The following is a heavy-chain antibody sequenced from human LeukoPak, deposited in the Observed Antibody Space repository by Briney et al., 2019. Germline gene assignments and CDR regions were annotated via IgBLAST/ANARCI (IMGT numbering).Heavy chain of an antibody. CDR3: ARRGTTVTGGWFDP. D-gene: IGHD4-17*01. Sequence: PSETLSLTCAVYGGSFSGYYWSWIRQPPGKGLEWIGEINHSGSTNYNPSLKSRVTISVDTSKNQFSLKLSSVTAADTAVYYCARRGTTVTGGWFDPWGQGTLVTVSS. J-gene: IGHJ5*02. CDR1: GGSFSGYY. V-gene: IGHV4-34*01. CDR2: INHSGST.